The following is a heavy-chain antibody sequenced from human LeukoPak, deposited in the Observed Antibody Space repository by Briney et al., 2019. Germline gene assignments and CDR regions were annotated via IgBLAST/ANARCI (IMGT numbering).Heavy chain of an antibody. Sequence: KPGGSLRLSCAASGFTFSDYYMSWIRQAPGKGLEWVSYISSSSSYTNYADSVKGRFTISRDNAKNSLYLQMNSLRADDTAVYYCAKAGWFGSADDGLSDAFDIWGQGTMVTVSS. CDR2: ISSSSSYT. CDR1: GFTFSDYY. CDR3: AKAGWFGSADDGLSDAFDI. V-gene: IGHV3-11*05. J-gene: IGHJ3*02. D-gene: IGHD3-10*01.